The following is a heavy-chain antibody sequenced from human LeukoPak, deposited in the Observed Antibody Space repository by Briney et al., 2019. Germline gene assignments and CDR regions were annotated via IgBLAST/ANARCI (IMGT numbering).Heavy chain of an antibody. V-gene: IGHV3-23*01. CDR3: ANGMLVVPTTRVFDY. J-gene: IGHJ4*02. CDR2: IAADGGVT. Sequence: GGSLRLSRAASGFIFRSYAMSWVRQAPGKGLEWVSIIAADGGVTNYADSVKGRFTISRDNSKNTLFLQMNSLTADDTAVYYCANGMLVVPTTRVFDYWGLGTLVTVSS. CDR1: GFIFRSYA. D-gene: IGHD6-13*01.